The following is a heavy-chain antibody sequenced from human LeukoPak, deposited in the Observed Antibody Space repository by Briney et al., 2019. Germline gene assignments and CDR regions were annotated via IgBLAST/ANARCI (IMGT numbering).Heavy chain of an antibody. Sequence: GASVTVSCKASGYTFTSYYMHWVRQAPGQGLEWMGIINPSGGSTSYAQKFQGRVTMTRDTSTSTVYMELSSLRSEDTAVYYCARDGYYDILTDTYYYYYGMDVWGQGTTVTVSS. V-gene: IGHV1-46*01. J-gene: IGHJ6*02. CDR1: GYTFTSYY. D-gene: IGHD3-9*01. CDR2: INPSGGST. CDR3: ARDGYYDILTDTYYYYYGMDV.